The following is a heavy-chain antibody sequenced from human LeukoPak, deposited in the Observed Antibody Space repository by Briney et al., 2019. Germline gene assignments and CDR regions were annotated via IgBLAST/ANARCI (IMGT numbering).Heavy chain of an antibody. CDR1: GGSISSYY. CDR2: IYTSGST. Sequence: PSETLSLTCTVSGGSISSYYWSWIRQPAGKGLGWIGRIYTSGSTNYNPSLKSRVTMSVDTSKNQFSLKLSFVTAADTAVYYCARDGGSGSYSLKWFDPWGQGTLVTVSS. CDR3: ARDGGSGSYSLKWFDP. D-gene: IGHD1-26*01. J-gene: IGHJ5*02. V-gene: IGHV4-4*07.